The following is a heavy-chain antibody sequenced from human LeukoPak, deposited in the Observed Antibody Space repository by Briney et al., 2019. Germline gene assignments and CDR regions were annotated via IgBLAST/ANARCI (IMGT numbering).Heavy chain of an antibody. Sequence: ASVKVSCKASGYTFTSYGISWVRQTPGQGLEWMGWISAYNGNTNYAQKLQGRVTMTTDTSTSTAYMELRSLRSDDTAVYYCARDGSKIAVAGSIDYWGQGTLVTVSS. CDR2: ISAYNGNT. V-gene: IGHV1-18*04. D-gene: IGHD6-19*01. J-gene: IGHJ4*02. CDR3: ARDGSKIAVAGSIDY. CDR1: GYTFTSYG.